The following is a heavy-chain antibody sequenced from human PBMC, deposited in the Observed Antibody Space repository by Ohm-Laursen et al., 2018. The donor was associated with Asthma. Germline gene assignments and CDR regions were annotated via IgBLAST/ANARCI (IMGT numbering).Heavy chain of an antibody. V-gene: IGHV4-30-4*01. Sequence: TLSLTCTVSGDSISRGDYYWSWIRQPPGKGLEWIGYIYHSGATYYKSSLQSRVTISADTSKNQFSLSLSSVTAADTAVYYCARVLDDSSGYGFDFWGQGTLVTVSS. CDR1: GDSISRGDYY. D-gene: IGHD3-22*01. CDR3: ARVLDDSSGYGFDF. CDR2: IYHSGAT. J-gene: IGHJ4*02.